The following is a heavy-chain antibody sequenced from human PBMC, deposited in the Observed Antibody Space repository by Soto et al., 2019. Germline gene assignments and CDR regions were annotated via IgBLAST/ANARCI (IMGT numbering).Heavy chain of an antibody. D-gene: IGHD6-6*01. Sequence: GVSLRLSCAASGFTFGSYWMHWVRQAPGKGLVWVSRISSDGSSTGYADSVKGRFTISRDNAKNSLYLQMNSLRAEDTALYYCTKAWSSSSGLVDYWGQGTLVTVSS. CDR2: ISSDGSST. V-gene: IGHV3-74*01. J-gene: IGHJ4*02. CDR3: TKAWSSSSGLVDY. CDR1: GFTFGSYW.